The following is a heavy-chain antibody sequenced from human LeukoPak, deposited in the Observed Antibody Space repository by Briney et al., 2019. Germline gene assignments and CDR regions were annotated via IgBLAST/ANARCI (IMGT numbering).Heavy chain of an antibody. Sequence: GGSLRLSCVVSGFTFSSYWMSWVRQAPGKGLEWVANIKPDGSEKYYVDSVNGRFSISRDNAKNSVYLQMSSLRAEDTAVYYCATTLNIATPGYFWGQGTLVTVSS. J-gene: IGHJ4*02. D-gene: IGHD5-12*01. CDR2: IKPDGSEK. V-gene: IGHV3-7*01. CDR1: GFTFSSYW. CDR3: ATTLNIATPGYF.